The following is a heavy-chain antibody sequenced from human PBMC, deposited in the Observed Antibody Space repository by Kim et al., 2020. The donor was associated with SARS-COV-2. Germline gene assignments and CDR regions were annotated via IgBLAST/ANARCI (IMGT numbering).Heavy chain of an antibody. CDR1: GGSVSSGSYY. CDR2: IYYSGRT. CDR3: AREGATEDY. V-gene: IGHV4-61*01. D-gene: IGHD5-12*01. Sequence: SETLSLTCTVSGGSVSSGSYYWSWIRQPPGNGLEWIGYIYYSGRTNYNPSLKSRVTISVDTSKNQFSLKLSSVTAADTAVYYCAREGATEDYWGQGTLVTVSS. J-gene: IGHJ4*02.